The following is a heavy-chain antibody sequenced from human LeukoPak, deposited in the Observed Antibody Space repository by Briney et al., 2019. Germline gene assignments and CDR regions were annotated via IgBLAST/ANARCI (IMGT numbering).Heavy chain of an antibody. CDR1: GGSISSYY. Sequence: SETLSLTCTVSGGSISSYYWSWIRQPPGKGLECIGYSYYSGSTNYNPSLKSRVTISVDTSKNQFSLKLRAVTAAATPGYYGARETSQKEAPYMHVWGKGTTVTVSS. CDR2: SYYSGST. J-gene: IGHJ6*03. V-gene: IGHV4-59*01. CDR3: ARETSQKEAPYMHV.